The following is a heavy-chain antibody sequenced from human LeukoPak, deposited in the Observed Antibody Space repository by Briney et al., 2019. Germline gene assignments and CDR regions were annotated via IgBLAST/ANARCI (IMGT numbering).Heavy chain of an antibody. CDR2: IDYSGNT. Sequence: PSETLSLTCTVSGGSISSYYWGWIRQPPGKGLEWIGSIDYSGNTFYIPSLKSRLTISPDTSNNQYSLQLSSVTAADTAMYYCARDKGHFDVDYWGQGILVTVSS. J-gene: IGHJ4*02. CDR1: GGSISSYY. D-gene: IGHD3-9*01. CDR3: ARDKGHFDVDY. V-gene: IGHV4-39*07.